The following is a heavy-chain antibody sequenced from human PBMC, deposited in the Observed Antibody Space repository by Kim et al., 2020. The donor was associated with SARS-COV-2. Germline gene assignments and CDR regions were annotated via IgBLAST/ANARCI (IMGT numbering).Heavy chain of an antibody. D-gene: IGHD5-12*01. V-gene: IGHV3-7*01. CDR3: ARARGGYDLDY. CDR2: K. Sequence: KYFVDSVQARFTISRDTTKNALYLQMSGLRAEDTAVYYCARARGGYDLDYWGQGTLVTVSS. J-gene: IGHJ4*02.